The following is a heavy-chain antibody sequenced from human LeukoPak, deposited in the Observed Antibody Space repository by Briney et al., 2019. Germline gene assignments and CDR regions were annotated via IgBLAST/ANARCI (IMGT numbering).Heavy chain of an antibody. D-gene: IGHD3-22*01. J-gene: IGHJ4*02. CDR1: GGSFSGYY. V-gene: IGHV4-34*01. Sequence: SETLSLTCAVYGGSFSGYYWTWIRQPPGKGLEWIGEIIHDGSTTYNPSLKSRVTISVDTSKNHFSLKLRSMTAADTAVYYCARGRYYFDSSGYDYWAQGTLVTVSS. CDR3: ARGRYYFDSSGYDY. CDR2: IIHDGST.